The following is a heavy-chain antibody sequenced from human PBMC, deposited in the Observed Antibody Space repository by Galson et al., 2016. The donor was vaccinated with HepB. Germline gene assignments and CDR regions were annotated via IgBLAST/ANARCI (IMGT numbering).Heavy chain of an antibody. CDR2: ISYEGSKK. J-gene: IGHJ4*02. D-gene: IGHD3-3*01. V-gene: IGHV3-30*03. CDR1: GFTFSDYG. CDR3: ARAPFGVVMPNYFDD. Sequence: SLRLSCAASGFTFSDYGMHWVRQAPGKGLEWVAVISYEGSKKYYADSVKGRFTISRDNSKYTLYLQMNSLRAEDTAVYYCARAPFGVVMPNYFDDWGQGTLVTVSS.